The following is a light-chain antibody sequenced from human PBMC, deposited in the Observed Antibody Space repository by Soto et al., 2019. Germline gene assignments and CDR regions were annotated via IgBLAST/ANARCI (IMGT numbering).Light chain of an antibody. CDR2: GAS. CDR3: QQYNSYDMWS. CDR1: QGISKW. V-gene: IGKV1-5*01. Sequence: DIQMTQSPSTLSASVGDRVTITCRASQGISKWLAWYQQKPGKAPKLLIYGASSLENGVPSRFSGSGSATEFTLTISSLQPDDFATYFCQQYNSYDMWSFGQGTKVDLK. J-gene: IGKJ1*01.